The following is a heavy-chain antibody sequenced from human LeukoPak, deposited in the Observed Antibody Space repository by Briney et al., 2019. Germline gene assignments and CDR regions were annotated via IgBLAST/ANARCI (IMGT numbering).Heavy chain of an antibody. V-gene: IGHV4-38-2*02. CDR2: IYHSGST. J-gene: IGHJ5*02. D-gene: IGHD6-19*01. Sequence: SETLSLTCTVSDYSISSGYYWGWIRQPPGKGLEWIGNIYHSGSTYYNPSLKSRVTISVDTSKNQFSLKLSSVTAADTAVYYCARDPSSGWYRWFDPWGQGTLVTVSS. CDR1: DYSISSGYY. CDR3: ARDPSSGWYRWFDP.